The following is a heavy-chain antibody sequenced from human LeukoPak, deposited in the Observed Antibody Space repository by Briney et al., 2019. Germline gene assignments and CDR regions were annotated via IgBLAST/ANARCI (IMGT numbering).Heavy chain of an antibody. CDR2: INQDGSDK. J-gene: IGHJ4*02. V-gene: IGHV3-7*01. Sequence: GGSLRLSCAASGFSFRNYWMSWVRQAPGKGLEWVANINQDGSDKYYVDSVKGRFTVSRDNAQNSLYLQMDSLRADDTAIYYCAARRGDYWGQGTLVTVSS. CDR1: GFSFRNYW. CDR3: AARRGDY.